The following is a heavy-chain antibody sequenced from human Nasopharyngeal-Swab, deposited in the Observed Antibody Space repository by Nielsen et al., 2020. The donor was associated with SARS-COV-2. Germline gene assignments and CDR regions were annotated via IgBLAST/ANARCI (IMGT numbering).Heavy chain of an antibody. CDR2: ISSSSSYI. CDR3: ARDGLDYDFWSAYFMDV. Sequence: GVSLKIFCAASGFTFNNYNFNWVRQAPGKGLEWVSSISSSSSYIYYADSVKGRFTISRDNAKNSLYLQMNSLRAEDMAVYYCARDGLDYDFWSAYFMDVWGQGTTVTVSS. CDR1: GFTFNNYN. V-gene: IGHV3-21*01. J-gene: IGHJ6*02. D-gene: IGHD3-3*01.